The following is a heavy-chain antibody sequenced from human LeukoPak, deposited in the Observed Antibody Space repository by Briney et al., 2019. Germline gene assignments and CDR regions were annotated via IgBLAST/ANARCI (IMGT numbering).Heavy chain of an antibody. CDR2: IYYSGST. V-gene: IGHV4-39*01. Sequence: SETLSLTCTVSGGSISSSSYYWGWIRQPPGKGLEWIGSIYYSGSTYYNPSLKSRVTISVDTSKNQFSLKLSSVTAADTAVYYCARRPAGDYADYWGQGTLVTVSS. CDR1: GGSISSSSYY. J-gene: IGHJ4*02. CDR3: ARRPAGDYADY.